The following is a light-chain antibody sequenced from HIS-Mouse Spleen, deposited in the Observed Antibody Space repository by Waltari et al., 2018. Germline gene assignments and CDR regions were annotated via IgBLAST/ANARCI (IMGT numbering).Light chain of an antibody. CDR3: SSYAGSNNFNVV. Sequence: QSALTQPPSASGSPGQSVTISCTGTSSDVGGYNYVSWYQQHPGKAPKLMIYEVSKLPSGVPDRFSGSKSGNPASLTVSGLQAEDEADYYCSSYAGSNNFNVVFGGGTKLTVL. J-gene: IGLJ2*01. CDR1: SSDVGGYNY. CDR2: EVS. V-gene: IGLV2-8*01.